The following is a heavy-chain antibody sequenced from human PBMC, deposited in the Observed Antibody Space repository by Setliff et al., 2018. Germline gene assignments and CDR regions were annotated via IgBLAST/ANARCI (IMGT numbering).Heavy chain of an antibody. CDR1: GGSISSYY. V-gene: IGHV4-59*04. J-gene: IGHJ3*02. CDR3: TRRPRGRAAFDI. CDR2: IYSSGTT. Sequence: SETLSLTCTVSGGSISSYYWSWIRQPAGKGLEWIGTIYSSGTTYYNLSLKSRVTISLDTSKSQFSLNLGSVTAADTAVYYCTRRPRGRAAFDIWGQGTMVTVSS. D-gene: IGHD3-10*01.